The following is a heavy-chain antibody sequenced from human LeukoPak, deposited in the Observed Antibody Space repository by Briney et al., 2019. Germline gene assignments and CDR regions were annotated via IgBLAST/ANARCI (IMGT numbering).Heavy chain of an antibody. D-gene: IGHD3-10*01. Sequence: SETLSLTCTVSDASISSYSWSWIRQPAGKGLEWIGHIYTTGSTNYNPSLKSRVTMSVDTSKNQFSLRLSSVTAADTAVYYCAKGIELRGGMDVWGQGTTVTVSS. CDR3: AKGIELRGGMDV. V-gene: IGHV4-4*07. CDR2: IYTTGST. CDR1: DASISSYS. J-gene: IGHJ6*02.